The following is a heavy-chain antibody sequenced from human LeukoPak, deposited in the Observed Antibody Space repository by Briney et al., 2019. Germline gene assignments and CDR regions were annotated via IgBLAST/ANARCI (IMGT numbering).Heavy chain of an antibody. CDR3: ARDFSSGSTVYYYYYMDV. J-gene: IGHJ6*03. CDR2: IYYSGTP. Sequence: SETLSLTCTVSGGSISSSSYYWGWIRQPPGKGLEWIGSIYYSGTPYYNPSLKSRVTISLDTSKNQFSLKLSSVTAADTAIYYCARDFSSGSTVYYYYYMDVWGKGTTVTVSS. CDR1: GGSISSSSYY. V-gene: IGHV4-39*07. D-gene: IGHD6-25*01.